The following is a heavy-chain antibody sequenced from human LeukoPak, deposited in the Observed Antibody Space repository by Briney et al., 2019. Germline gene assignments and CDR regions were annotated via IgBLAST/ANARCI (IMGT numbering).Heavy chain of an antibody. J-gene: IGHJ4*02. D-gene: IGHD3-3*01. CDR1: GGSITFYY. CDR3: ARDSRYHDFWSGYVDY. V-gene: IGHV4-4*07. CDR2: VYAGGNT. Sequence: PSETLSLTCTVSGGSITFYYWTWIRQSAGKGLEWIGRVYAGGNTNYNPSLKSRTTLSIDTSKNEFSLMLTSVTAAGTAIYYCARDSRYHDFWSGYVDYWGQGILVTVSS.